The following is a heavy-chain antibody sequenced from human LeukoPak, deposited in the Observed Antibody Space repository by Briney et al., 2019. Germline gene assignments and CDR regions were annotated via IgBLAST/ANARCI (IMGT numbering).Heavy chain of an antibody. CDR3: ARGISGGFDI. D-gene: IGHD2-21*01. J-gene: IGHJ3*02. CDR2: IIPNSGAT. CDR1: GYIFTAYD. V-gene: IGHV1-2*06. Sequence: ASVKVSCKAPGYIFTAYDLHWVRQAPGLGLEWMGRIIPNSGATNYAQNFQGRVTQTRDTSVSTTYMELSRLSPDDTAIYYCARGISGGFDIWGQGTMVTVSS.